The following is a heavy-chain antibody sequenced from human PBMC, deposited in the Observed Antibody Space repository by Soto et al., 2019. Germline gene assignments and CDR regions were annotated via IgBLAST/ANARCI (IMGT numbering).Heavy chain of an antibody. D-gene: IGHD3-10*01. Sequence: QVQLVESGGGVVQPGRSLSLSCAASGFTFSSYGIHWVRQAPGKGLEWVAVIWYDGSNKYYADSVKGRFTISRDNSKNXLYLQMNRLRAEDTAVYYCAREALVRGIKYHGMDVWGQGTTVTVSS. V-gene: IGHV3-33*01. CDR1: GFTFSSYG. J-gene: IGHJ6*02. CDR2: IWYDGSNK. CDR3: AREALVRGIKYHGMDV.